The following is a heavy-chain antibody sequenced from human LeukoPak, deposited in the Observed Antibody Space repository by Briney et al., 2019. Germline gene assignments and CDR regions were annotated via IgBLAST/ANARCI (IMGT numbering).Heavy chain of an antibody. Sequence: GGSLRLSCAASGFTFSTYCMHWVRQAPGKGPMWVSRICPDGTVTNYADSVKARFIISRDNARNTVYLQMNSLRAEDTAVYYCARDRGSGYYLDYYFDYWGQGTLVTVSS. CDR1: GFTFSTYC. V-gene: IGHV3-74*01. CDR2: ICPDGTVT. J-gene: IGHJ4*02. CDR3: ARDRGSGYYLDYYFDY. D-gene: IGHD3-3*01.